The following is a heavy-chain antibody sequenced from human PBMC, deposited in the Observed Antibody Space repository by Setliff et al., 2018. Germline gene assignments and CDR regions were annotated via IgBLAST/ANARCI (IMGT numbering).Heavy chain of an antibody. J-gene: IGHJ5*02. V-gene: IGHV4-34*01. CDR3: ARDRSALVRGVVHHNYFDP. CDR2: INHSGST. Sequence: SETLSLTCAASGGSFTYYYWTWIRQPPGKGLEWIGEINHSGSTNYNPSLKSRVTISLDTSKNQFSLSLSSVTAADSAIYYCARDRSALVRGVVHHNYFDPWGQGNKVTVSS. CDR1: GGSFTYYY. D-gene: IGHD3-10*01.